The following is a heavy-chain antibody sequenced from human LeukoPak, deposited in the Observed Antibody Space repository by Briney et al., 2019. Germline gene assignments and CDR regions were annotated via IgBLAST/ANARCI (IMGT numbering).Heavy chain of an antibody. CDR1: GYTFTGYY. CDR2: INPNSGGT. D-gene: IGHD3-22*01. J-gene: IGHJ3*02. V-gene: IGHV1-2*02. Sequence: GASVKVSCKASGYTFTGYYMHWVRQAPGQGLEWMGWINPNSGGTNYAQKFQGRVTMTRDTSISTAYMELSRLRSDDTAVYYCAREHYYDSSGYYRNDAFDIWGQGTMVTVSS. CDR3: AREHYYDSSGYYRNDAFDI.